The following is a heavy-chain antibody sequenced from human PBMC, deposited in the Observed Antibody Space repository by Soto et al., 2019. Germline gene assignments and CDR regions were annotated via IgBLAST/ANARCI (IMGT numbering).Heavy chain of an antibody. D-gene: IGHD3-22*01. CDR1: GFTFSSYG. V-gene: IGHV3-30*18. CDR2: ISYDGSNK. CDR3: AKILKDHTSYYDSSGYYIGYYYYYGMDV. J-gene: IGHJ6*02. Sequence: GGSLRLSCAASGFTFSSYGMHWVRQAPGKGLEWVAVISYDGSNKYYADSVKGRFTISRDNSKNTLYLQMNSLRAEDTAVYYCAKILKDHTSYYDSSGYYIGYYYYYGMDVWGQGTTVTVSS.